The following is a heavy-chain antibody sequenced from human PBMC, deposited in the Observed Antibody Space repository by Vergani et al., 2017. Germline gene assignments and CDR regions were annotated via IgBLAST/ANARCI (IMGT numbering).Heavy chain of an antibody. J-gene: IGHJ4*02. Sequence: QVQLVQSGAEVKKPGSSVKVSCKASGGTFSSYAISWVRQAPGQGLEWMGGIIPIFGTANYAQKFQGRVTITADESTSTAYMELISLRSEDTAVYYCARDLFEMAINTHFDYWGQGTLVTVSS. D-gene: IGHD5-24*01. V-gene: IGHV1-69*01. CDR1: GGTFSSYA. CDR3: ARDLFEMAINTHFDY. CDR2: IIPIFGTA.